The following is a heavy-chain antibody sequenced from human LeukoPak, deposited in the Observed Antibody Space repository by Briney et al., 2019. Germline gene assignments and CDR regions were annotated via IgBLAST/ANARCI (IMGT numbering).Heavy chain of an antibody. V-gene: IGHV4-30-4*01. CDR1: GGSISSGDDY. J-gene: IGHJ3*02. Sequence: SETLSLTCTVSGGSISSGDDYWSWIRQPPGKGLEWIGYIYYSGSTYYNPSLKSRVTISVDTSKNQFSLKLSSVTAADTAVYYCARAGAYGGNRDAFDIWGQGTMVTVSS. CDR2: IYYSGST. D-gene: IGHD4-23*01. CDR3: ARAGAYGGNRDAFDI.